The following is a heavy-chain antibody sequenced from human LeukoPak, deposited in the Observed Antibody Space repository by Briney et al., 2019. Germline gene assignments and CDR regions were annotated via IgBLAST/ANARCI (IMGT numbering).Heavy chain of an antibody. CDR2: IYYSGYT. V-gene: IGHV4-39*07. D-gene: IGHD2-21*02. CDR3: ASGYCGGACQLGGVDM. J-gene: IGHJ3*02. Sequence: SETLSLTCTVSGGSISSSSHYWGWIRQPPGKGLAWIGSIYYSGYTYYNPSLKSRVTISVDTSGNQFSLKLSPVTAADTAVYYCASGYCGGACQLGGVDMWGQGTMVTVSS. CDR1: GGSISSSSHY.